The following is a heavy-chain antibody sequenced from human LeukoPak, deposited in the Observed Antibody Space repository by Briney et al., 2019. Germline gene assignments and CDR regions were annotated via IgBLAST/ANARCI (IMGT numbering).Heavy chain of an antibody. J-gene: IGHJ4*02. CDR2: ISSSSSTI. D-gene: IGHD3-22*01. CDR1: GFTFSSYS. CDR3: ARGPLDDYYDSSGNFDY. Sequence: GGSLRLSCAASGFTFSSYSMNWVRQAPGKGLEWVSYISSSSSTIYYADFVKGRFTISRDNAKNSLYLQMNSLRAEDTAVYYCARGPLDDYYDSSGNFDYWGQGTLVTVSS. V-gene: IGHV3-48*01.